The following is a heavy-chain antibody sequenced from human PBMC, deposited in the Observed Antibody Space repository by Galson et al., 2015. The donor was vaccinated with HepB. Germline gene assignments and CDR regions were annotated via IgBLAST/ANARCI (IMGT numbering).Heavy chain of an antibody. D-gene: IGHD4-17*01. V-gene: IGHV1-18*01. Sequence: SVKVSCKASGYTFTSYGISWVRQAPGQGLEWMGWISAYNGNTNYAQKLQGRVTMTTDTSTSTAYMELRSLRSDDTAVYYCARGPHKALNALRQEKKKFSDYYGMDVWGQGTTVTASS. CDR1: GYTFTSYG. CDR2: ISAYNGNT. CDR3: ARGPHKALNALRQEKKKFSDYYGMDV. J-gene: IGHJ6*02.